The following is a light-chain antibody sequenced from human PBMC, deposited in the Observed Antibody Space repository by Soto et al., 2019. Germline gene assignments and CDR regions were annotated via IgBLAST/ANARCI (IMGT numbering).Light chain of an antibody. CDR3: SSYTSSSTLEVV. CDR1: SSDVGGYNY. Sequence: QSALTQPASVSGSPGQSITISCTGTSSDVGGYNYVSWYQQHPGKAPKLMIYDVSNRPSGVSNRFSGSKSGNTASLTISGLQAEEEADDYCSSYTSSSTLEVVFGGGTKLTVL. CDR2: DVS. V-gene: IGLV2-14*01. J-gene: IGLJ2*01.